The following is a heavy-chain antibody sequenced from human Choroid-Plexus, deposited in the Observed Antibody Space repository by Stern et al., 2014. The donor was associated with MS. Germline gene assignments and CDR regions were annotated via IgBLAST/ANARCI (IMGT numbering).Heavy chain of an antibody. D-gene: IGHD2/OR15-2a*01. CDR3: AKDRQYLTYFFDH. J-gene: IGHJ5*02. Sequence: VQLEESGGGVGQPGRPLRLSCVASGFTLGSCAMHWVRQAPGKGLEWVAGVSYDGSNKYYADSVKGRFTISRDNSQNTLYMQMSSLRPEDTAVYYCAKDRQYLTYFFDHWGQGSLVTVSS. CDR2: VSYDGSNK. V-gene: IGHV3-30*18. CDR1: GFTLGSCA.